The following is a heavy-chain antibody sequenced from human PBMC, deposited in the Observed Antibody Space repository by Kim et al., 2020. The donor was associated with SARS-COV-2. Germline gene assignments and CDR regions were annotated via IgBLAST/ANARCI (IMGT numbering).Heavy chain of an antibody. V-gene: IGHV3-23*01. D-gene: IGHD3-10*01. CDR3: AKVFRNRLVGGVNPYFDA. J-gene: IGHJ4*02. Sequence: VKGRLTICRDDAKNTVDLQMNSLRAEDTAVYHCAKVFRNRLVGGVNPYFDAWGQGTLVTVSS.